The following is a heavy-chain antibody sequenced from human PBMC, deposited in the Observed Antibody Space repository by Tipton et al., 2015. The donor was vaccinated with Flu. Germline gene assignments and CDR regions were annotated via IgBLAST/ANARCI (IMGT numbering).Heavy chain of an antibody. CDR2: INHSGST. Sequence: TLSLTCAVYGGSFSGYYWSWIRQPPGKGLEWIGEINHSGSTNYNPSLKSQVTISVDTSKNQFSLKLSSVTAADTAVYYCARLGVRGGGVWGKGTTVTVSS. CDR3: ARLGVRGGGV. V-gene: IGHV4-34*01. J-gene: IGHJ6*04. D-gene: IGHD3-10*01. CDR1: GGSFSGYY.